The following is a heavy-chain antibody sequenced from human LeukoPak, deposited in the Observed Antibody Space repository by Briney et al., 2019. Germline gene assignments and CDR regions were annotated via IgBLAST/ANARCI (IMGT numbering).Heavy chain of an antibody. Sequence: GGSLRLSCAGSGLTFSSHCMSWVRHAPEKGLEWVSLISDSGGGTYYADSVKGRFTISRDNSKNTLYLQMDSLRADDTAVYYCANCPSPTSWYGLQLQYWGQGTLVTVSS. CDR2: ISDSGGGT. CDR1: GLTFSSHC. D-gene: IGHD2-2*01. V-gene: IGHV3-23*01. J-gene: IGHJ4*02. CDR3: ANCPSPTSWYGLQLQY.